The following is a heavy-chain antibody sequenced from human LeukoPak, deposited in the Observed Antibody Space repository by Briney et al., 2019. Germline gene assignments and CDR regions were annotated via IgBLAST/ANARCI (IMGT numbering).Heavy chain of an antibody. CDR3: AKSRDTRGQVYYFDY. CDR1: GFTFSSYA. CDR2: ISGSGGST. Sequence: PGGSLRLSCAASGFTFSSYAMSWVRQAPGKGLEWVSAISGSGGSTYYADSVKGRFTISRDNSKNALYLQMNSLRAEDTAVYYCAKSRDTRGQVYYFDYWGQGTLVTVSS. J-gene: IGHJ4*02. D-gene: IGHD3-16*02. V-gene: IGHV3-23*01.